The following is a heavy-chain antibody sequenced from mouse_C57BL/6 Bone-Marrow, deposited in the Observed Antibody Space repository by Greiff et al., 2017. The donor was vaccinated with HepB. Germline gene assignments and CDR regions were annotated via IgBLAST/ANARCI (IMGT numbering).Heavy chain of an antibody. CDR2: IFPGSGST. Sequence: QVQLQQSGPELVRPGASVKISCKAPGYTFTSHWMQWVRQRPGQGLEWIGEIFPGSGSTYYNETFKGKATLTVDTSSSPAYMQRSSLTSEDSAVYFCARGGDYETWFAYWGQGTLVTVSA. D-gene: IGHD2-4*01. CDR3: ARGGDYETWFAY. V-gene: IGHV1-56*01. J-gene: IGHJ3*01. CDR1: GYTFTSHW.